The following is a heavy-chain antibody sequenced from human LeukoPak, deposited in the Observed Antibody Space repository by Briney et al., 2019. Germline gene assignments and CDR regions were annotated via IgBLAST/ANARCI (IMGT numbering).Heavy chain of an antibody. CDR2: ISDSGNT. D-gene: IGHD1-26*01. J-gene: IGHJ5*02. CDR1: GGSIINFF. CDR3: ARDVYKGEGATNWFDP. Sequence: SETLSLTCSVSGGSIINFFWSWIRQFPGKGMEWVGYISDSGNTKYNPSLKSRSTISRDTSKNQVSLQLYPVTAADTAIYYCARDVYKGEGATNWFDPWGQGTLVTVSS. V-gene: IGHV4-59*01.